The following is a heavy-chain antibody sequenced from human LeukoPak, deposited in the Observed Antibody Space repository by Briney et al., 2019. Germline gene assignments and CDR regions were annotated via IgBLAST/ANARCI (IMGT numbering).Heavy chain of an antibody. CDR3: ARVPSDILTGYGMDV. J-gene: IGHJ6*02. CDR1: GYTFSDYY. V-gene: IGHV1-2*02. D-gene: IGHD3-9*01. CDR2: VTPNNGGT. Sequence: GASVKVSCRTSGYTFSDYYIHWLRQAPGQGPEWMGSVTPNNGGTDYAQNFQGRVTMTRDTSISTAYMELSRLRSDDTAVYYCARVPSDILTGYGMDVWGQGTTVTVSS.